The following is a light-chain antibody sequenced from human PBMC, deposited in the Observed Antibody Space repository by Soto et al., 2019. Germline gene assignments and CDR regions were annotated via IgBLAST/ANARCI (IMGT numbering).Light chain of an antibody. J-gene: IGKJ5*01. CDR2: DAS. Sequence: EVVLTQSPGTLSLSPGDRATLSCRASQSVNSDLAWYHQKPGQAPRLLISDASNRATGIPDRFSGTGSGTDFTLTISRLEPGDFAVYYCQQYAVSPITFXQGTRLEIK. CDR1: QSVNSD. V-gene: IGKV3-20*01. CDR3: QQYAVSPIT.